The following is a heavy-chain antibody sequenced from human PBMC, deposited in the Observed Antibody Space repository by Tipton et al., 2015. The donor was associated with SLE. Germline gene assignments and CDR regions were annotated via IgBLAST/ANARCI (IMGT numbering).Heavy chain of an antibody. J-gene: IGHJ4*02. CDR3: ARNSGGVGFDY. Sequence: TLSLTCTVSGGSISSSSYYWGWIRQPPGKGLEWIGSIYYSGSTYYNPSLKSRVTISVDTSKNQFSLKLSSVTAADTAVYYCARNSGGVGFDYWGQGTLVTVSS. CDR2: IYYSGST. CDR1: GGSISSSSYY. D-gene: IGHD6-25*01. V-gene: IGHV4-39*01.